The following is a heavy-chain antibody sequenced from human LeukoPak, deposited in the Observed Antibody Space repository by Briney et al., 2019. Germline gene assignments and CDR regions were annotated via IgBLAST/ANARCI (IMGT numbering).Heavy chain of an antibody. Sequence: TGGSLRLSCAASGFTFSSSWMHWVRQAPGKGLVWVSRIKSDGSGATYADSVKGRFTISRDNAKNTVYLQMNSLRAEDTAVYYCARAGGTYYGIAFDIWGQGTMVTVSS. D-gene: IGHD1-26*01. J-gene: IGHJ3*02. CDR3: ARAGGTYYGIAFDI. CDR2: IKSDGSGA. CDR1: GFTFSSSW. V-gene: IGHV3-74*03.